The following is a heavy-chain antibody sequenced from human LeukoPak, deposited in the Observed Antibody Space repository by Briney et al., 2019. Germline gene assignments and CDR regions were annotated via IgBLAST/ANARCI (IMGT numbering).Heavy chain of an antibody. CDR2: VHFNGQT. CDR3: AKLPMGFPNWFDP. CDR1: GFTFSSYSMN. J-gene: IGHJ5*02. V-gene: IGHV4-59*04. D-gene: IGHD3-16*01. Sequence: GSLRLSCAASGFTFSSYSMNWVRQPPGKGLQWIASVHFNGQTYSNPSLSGRVTMSIDTSKNQFSLKVTSLTAADTAVYYCAKLPMGFPNWFDPWGQGTLVTVSS.